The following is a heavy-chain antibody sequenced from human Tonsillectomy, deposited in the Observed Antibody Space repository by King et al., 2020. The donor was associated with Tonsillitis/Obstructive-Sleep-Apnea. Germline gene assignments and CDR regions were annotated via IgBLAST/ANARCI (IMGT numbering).Heavy chain of an antibody. D-gene: IGHD2-8*01. CDR1: GFTFSNAW. CDR3: TIMVYEGGMDV. V-gene: IGHV3-15*07. Sequence: VQLVESGGGLVKPGGSLRLSCAASGFTFSNAWMYWVRQAPGQGLEWVGRIKSKTDGGTTDYAAPVKGRFTISRDDSKNTLYLQMNSLKTEDTAVYYCTIMVYEGGMDVWGQGTTVTVSS. CDR2: IKSKTDGGTT. J-gene: IGHJ6*02.